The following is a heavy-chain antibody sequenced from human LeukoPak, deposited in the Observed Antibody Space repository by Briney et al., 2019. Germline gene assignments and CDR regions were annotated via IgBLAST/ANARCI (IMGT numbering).Heavy chain of an antibody. V-gene: IGHV3-7*01. CDR2: IKQDGSEK. CDR1: GFTFSSYW. J-gene: IGHJ4*02. CDR3: ARDGGSSSWYSQSYYFDY. Sequence: GGSLRLSCAASGFTFSSYWMSWVRQAPGEGLEWVANIKQDGSEKYYVDSVKGRFTISRDNAKNSLYLQMNSLRAEDTAVYYCARDGGSSSWYSQSYYFDYWGQGTLVTVSS. D-gene: IGHD6-13*01.